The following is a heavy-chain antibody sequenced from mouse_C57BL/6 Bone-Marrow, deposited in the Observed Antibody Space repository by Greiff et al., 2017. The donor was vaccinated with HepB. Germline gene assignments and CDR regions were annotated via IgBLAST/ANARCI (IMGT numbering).Heavy chain of an antibody. CDR2: IYPGSGNT. CDR1: GYTFTDYY. V-gene: IGHV1-76*01. Sequence: VQLQQSGAELVRPGASVKLSCKASGYTFTDYYINWVKQRPGQGLEWIARIYPGSGNTYYNEKFKGKATLTAEKSPSTAYMQLSSLTSEDSAVYFCASPGDYFWFAYWGQGTLVTVSA. CDR3: ASPGDYFWFAY. J-gene: IGHJ3*01. D-gene: IGHD1-1*01.